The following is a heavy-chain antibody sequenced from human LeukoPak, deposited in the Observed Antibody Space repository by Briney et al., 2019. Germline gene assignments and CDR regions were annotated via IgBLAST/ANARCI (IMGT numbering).Heavy chain of an antibody. D-gene: IGHD3-22*01. Sequence: PGGSLRLSCAASGFTFSNAWMSWVRQAPGKGLEWVGRIKSKTDGGTTDYAAPVKGRFTISRDDSKNTLYLQMSSLKTEDTAVYYCTTEYYYDSSGYRTFDYWGQGTLVTVSS. CDR2: IKSKTDGGTT. J-gene: IGHJ4*02. CDR1: GFTFSNAW. V-gene: IGHV3-15*01. CDR3: TTEYYYDSSGYRTFDY.